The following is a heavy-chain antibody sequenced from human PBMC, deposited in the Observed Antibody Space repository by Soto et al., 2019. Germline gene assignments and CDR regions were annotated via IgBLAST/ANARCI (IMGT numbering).Heavy chain of an antibody. V-gene: IGHV3-30*02. Sequence: AGSLRLSCAASGFTFSSYGMHWVRQAPGKGLEWVAVIWYDGSNKYYADSVKGRFTISRDNSKDTLYLQMNSLRTEDTAVFYCAKTARYSGSYLDYWGQGT. CDR2: IWYDGSNK. D-gene: IGHD1-26*01. CDR3: AKTARYSGSYLDY. J-gene: IGHJ4*02. CDR1: GFTFSSYG.